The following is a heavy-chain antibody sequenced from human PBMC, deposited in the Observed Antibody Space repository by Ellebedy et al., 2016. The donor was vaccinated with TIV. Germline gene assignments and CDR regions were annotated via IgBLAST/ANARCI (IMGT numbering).Heavy chain of an antibody. V-gene: IGHV4-38-2*02. CDR2: IYYSGST. CDR1: GYSTSSGYY. D-gene: IGHD1-26*01. J-gene: IGHJ4*02. Sequence: SETLSLTCTVSGYSTSSGYYCGWIRQPPGKGLEWIGSIYYSGSTYYNPSLRSRLTISVDTSKNQFSLKLSSVTAADTAVFYCARYVGATGTFDYWGQGTLVTVSS. CDR3: ARYVGATGTFDY.